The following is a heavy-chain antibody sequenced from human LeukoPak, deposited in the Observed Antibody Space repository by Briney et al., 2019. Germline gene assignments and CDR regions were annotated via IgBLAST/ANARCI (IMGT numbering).Heavy chain of an antibody. CDR1: GFTLSNAW. D-gene: IGHD1-1*01. J-gene: IGHJ4*02. CDR3: TTLLGFWNGSTPLDY. V-gene: IGHV3-15*01. Sequence: GGSLRLSCAASGFTLSNAWMSWVRQAPGKGLEWVGRIKSKTDGGTTDYAAPVKGRFTISRDDSKNTLYLQMNSLKTEDTAVYYCTTLLGFWNGSTPLDYWGQGTLVTVSS. CDR2: IKSKTDGGTT.